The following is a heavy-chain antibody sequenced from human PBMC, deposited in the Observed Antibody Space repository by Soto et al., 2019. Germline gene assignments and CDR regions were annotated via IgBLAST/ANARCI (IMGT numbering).Heavy chain of an antibody. Sequence: TLSLTCTVSGGSISSYYWSWIRQPAGKGLEGIGRIYTSGSTNYNPSLKRRLTISLETSKNQFSLKLSSVTAADTAVYYCARGIYYDSSGSPRYFDLWGRGTLVTVSS. D-gene: IGHD3-22*01. CDR1: GGSISSYY. CDR2: IYTSGST. J-gene: IGHJ2*01. CDR3: ARGIYYDSSGSPRYFDL. V-gene: IGHV4-4*07.